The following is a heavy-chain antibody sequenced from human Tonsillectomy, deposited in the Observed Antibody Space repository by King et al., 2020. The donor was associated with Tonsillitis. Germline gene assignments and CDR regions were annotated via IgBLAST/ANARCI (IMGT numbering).Heavy chain of an antibody. CDR2: ISYDGTNK. V-gene: IGHV3-30*18. CDR3: AKGGRPAYDFLSGSQIYYSYVMDI. J-gene: IGHJ6*04. Sequence: VQLVESGGGVVQPGRSLRLSCAASGFTFSSSGMHWVRQAPGKGLEWVAVISYDGTNKYYADSVKGRFTISRDNSKNTLYQQMNSLRAEDTAVYYCAKGGRPAYDFLSGSQIYYSYVMDISGEGTTGTVSS. CDR1: GFTFSSSG. D-gene: IGHD3-3*01.